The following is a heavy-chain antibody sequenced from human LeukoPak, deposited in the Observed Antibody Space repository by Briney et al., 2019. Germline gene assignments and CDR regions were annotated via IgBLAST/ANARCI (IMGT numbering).Heavy chain of an antibody. CDR3: ARGLSRIAVAGTLDY. D-gene: IGHD6-19*01. J-gene: IGHJ4*02. V-gene: IGHV1-46*01. CDR1: GYTFTGYY. Sequence: ASVKVSCKASGYTFTGYYRHCMRQAPGQGLEWMGIINPSGGSTSYAQKFQGRVTMTRDTSTSTVYMELSSLRSEDTAVYYCARGLSRIAVAGTLDYWGQGTLVTVSS. CDR2: INPSGGST.